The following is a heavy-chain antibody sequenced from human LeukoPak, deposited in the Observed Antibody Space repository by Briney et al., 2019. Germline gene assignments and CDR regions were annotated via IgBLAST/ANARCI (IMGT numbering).Heavy chain of an antibody. J-gene: IGHJ4*02. CDR1: GYTFTSYY. CDR3: AGRGLNYFDC. V-gene: IGHV1-69*06. D-gene: IGHD3-10*01. CDR2: IIPIFGTA. Sequence: SVKVSCKASGYTFTSYYMHWVRQAPGQGLEWMGGIIPIFGTANYAQKFQGRVTITADKSTNTVYMELTSLRSEDTAVYYCAGRGLNYFDCWGPGTLVTVSS.